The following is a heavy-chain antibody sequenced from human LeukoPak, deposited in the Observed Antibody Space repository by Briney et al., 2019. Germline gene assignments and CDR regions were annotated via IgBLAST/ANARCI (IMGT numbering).Heavy chain of an antibody. Sequence: SVKVSCTASGGTFSSYAISWVRQAPGQGLEWMGGIIPIFGTANYAQKFQGRVTITADESTSTAYMELSSLRSEDTAVYYCARGTTVVNYYFDYWGQGTLVTVSS. CDR3: ARGTTVVNYYFDY. J-gene: IGHJ4*02. CDR2: IIPIFGTA. V-gene: IGHV1-69*13. D-gene: IGHD4-23*01. CDR1: GGTFSSYA.